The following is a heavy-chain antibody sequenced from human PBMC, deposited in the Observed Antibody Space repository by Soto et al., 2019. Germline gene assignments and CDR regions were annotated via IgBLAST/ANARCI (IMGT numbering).Heavy chain of an antibody. J-gene: IGHJ3*02. CDR3: AKLRYCSGGSCYRRGGAFDI. CDR2: IRGSGGST. V-gene: IGHV3-23*01. Sequence: EVQLLESGGGLVQPGGSLRLSCAASGFTFSSYAMSWVRQAPGKGLEWVSAIRGSGGSTYYADSVKGRFTISRDNSKNTLYLQMNSLRAEDTAVYYCAKLRYCSGGSCYRRGGAFDIWGQGTMVTVSS. D-gene: IGHD2-15*01. CDR1: GFTFSSYA.